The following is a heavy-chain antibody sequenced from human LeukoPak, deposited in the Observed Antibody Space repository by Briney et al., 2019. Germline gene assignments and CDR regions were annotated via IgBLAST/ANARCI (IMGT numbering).Heavy chain of an antibody. V-gene: IGHV4-59*06. Sequence: SETLSLTCAVYGGSFSTYYWSWIRQPPGKGLEWIGYIYYSGSTYYNPSLKSRVTISVDTSKNQFSLKLSSVTAADTAVYYCAGDPYDYYYGMDVWGQRTTVTVSS. CDR3: AGDPYDYYYGMDV. CDR2: IYYSGST. J-gene: IGHJ6*02. D-gene: IGHD3-10*01. CDR1: GGSFSTYY.